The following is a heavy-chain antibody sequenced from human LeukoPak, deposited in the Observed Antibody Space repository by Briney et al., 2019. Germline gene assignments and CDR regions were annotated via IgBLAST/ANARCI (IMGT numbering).Heavy chain of an antibody. CDR1: GGSISSYY. Sequence: PSETLSLTCTVSGGSISSYYWSWIRQPPGKGLEWIGYIYYSGSTNYNPSLKSRVTISVDTSKNQFSLKLSSVTAADTAVYYCARGPYDSSGYSFGYWGQGTLATVSS. D-gene: IGHD3-22*01. J-gene: IGHJ4*02. CDR2: IYYSGST. CDR3: ARGPYDSSGYSFGY. V-gene: IGHV4-59*01.